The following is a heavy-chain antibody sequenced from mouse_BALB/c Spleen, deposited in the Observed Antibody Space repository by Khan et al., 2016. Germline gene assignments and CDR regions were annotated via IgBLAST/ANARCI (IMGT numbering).Heavy chain of an antibody. Sequence: VQLKESGPGLVKPSQSLSLTCTVTGYSITSDYAWNWIRQFPGKKLEWMAYISYSDSTSYNPSLKSRITITRDTSKNQFFLQLNSVTTEDTATYYCTRGYYYFDYWGQGTPLAVSS. CDR2: ISYSDST. J-gene: IGHJ2*01. CDR1: GYSITSDYA. V-gene: IGHV3-2*02. D-gene: IGHD2-14*01. CDR3: TRGYYYFDY.